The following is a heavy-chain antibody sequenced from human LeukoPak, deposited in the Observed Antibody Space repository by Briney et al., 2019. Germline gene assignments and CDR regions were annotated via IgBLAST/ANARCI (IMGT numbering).Heavy chain of an antibody. V-gene: IGHV4-34*01. CDR3: ARHASGYGGHSYFDF. Sequence: NASETLSLTCAVYGGSFSGYYWSWIRQPSGKRLEWVGEINHRGSTNYNPSLKSRVTISVDTSKNQFSLELSSVTAADTAVYYCARHASGYGGHSYFDFWGQGTLVTVSS. CDR2: INHRGST. D-gene: IGHD4-23*01. CDR1: GGSFSGYY. J-gene: IGHJ4*02.